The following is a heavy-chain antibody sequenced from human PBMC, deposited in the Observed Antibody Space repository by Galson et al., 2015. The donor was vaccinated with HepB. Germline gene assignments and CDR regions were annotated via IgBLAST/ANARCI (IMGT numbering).Heavy chain of an antibody. Sequence: TLSLTCTVSGASISSGGYYWSWIRQHPGKGLEWIGFIHYSGSTYYSPSLKSRVTMSIDTSRNQFSLNLSSVTAADTAVYYCARGRGRNDYDAFDIWGQGTMVTVSS. CDR2: IHYSGST. V-gene: IGHV4-31*03. CDR1: GASISSGGYY. CDR3: ARGRGRNDYDAFDI. J-gene: IGHJ3*02. D-gene: IGHD4-11*01.